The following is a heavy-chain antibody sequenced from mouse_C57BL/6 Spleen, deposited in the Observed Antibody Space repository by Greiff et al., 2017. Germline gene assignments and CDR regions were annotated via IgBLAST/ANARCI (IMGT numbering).Heavy chain of an antibody. CDR3: ARENDGYYDY. V-gene: IGHV3-6*01. Sequence: EVKLVESGPGLVKPSQSLSLTCSVTGYSITSGYYWNWIRQFPGNKLAWMGYISYDGSNNYNPSLKNRISITRDTSKNQFFLKLNSLTTEDTATYYCARENDGYYDYWGQGTTLTVSS. D-gene: IGHD2-3*01. CDR2: ISYDGSN. J-gene: IGHJ2*01. CDR1: GYSITSGYY.